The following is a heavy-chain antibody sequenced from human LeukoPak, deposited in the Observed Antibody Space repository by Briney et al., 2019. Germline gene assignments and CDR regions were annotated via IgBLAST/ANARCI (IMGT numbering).Heavy chain of an antibody. V-gene: IGHV3-74*01. D-gene: IGHD1-26*01. CDR1: RFAFSSYW. J-gene: IGHJ4*02. CDR3: ARSIVGATTWFDY. CDR2: INSDGGTT. Sequence: GGSLRLSCTASRFAFSSYWMHWVRLAPGKGLVWVSRINSDGGTTNYADSVKGRFTISRDNAKNTLYLQISSLRAEDTAVYFCARSIVGATTWFDYWGQGTLVAVSS.